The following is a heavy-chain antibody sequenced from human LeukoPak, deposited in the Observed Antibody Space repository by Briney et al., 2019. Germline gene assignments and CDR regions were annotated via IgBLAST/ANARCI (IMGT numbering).Heavy chain of an antibody. D-gene: IGHD1-26*01. CDR3: ARGDTRIPYYFDH. Sequence: GGSLRLSCAASGFTFSSYGMHWVRQAPGKGLEWVAVISYDGSNKYYADSVKGRFTISRDNSENTLYLQMNSLRAEDTAVYYCARGDTRIPYYFDHWGQGTLVTVSS. V-gene: IGHV3-30*03. CDR1: GFTFSSYG. J-gene: IGHJ4*02. CDR2: ISYDGSNK.